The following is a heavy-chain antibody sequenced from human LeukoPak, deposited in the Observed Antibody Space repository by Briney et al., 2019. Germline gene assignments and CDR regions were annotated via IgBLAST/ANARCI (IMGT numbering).Heavy chain of an antibody. D-gene: IGHD1-26*01. V-gene: IGHV4-34*01. CDR1: GGSFSDYY. CDR3: ASRDEWELPY. J-gene: IGHJ4*02. CDR2: INHSGGT. Sequence: SETLSLTCAVFGGSFSDYYWSWIRQPPGKGLEWIGEINHSGGTNYNPSLKSRVTISVDKSKNQFSLKLSSVTAADTAVYYCASRDEWELPYWGQGTLVTVSS.